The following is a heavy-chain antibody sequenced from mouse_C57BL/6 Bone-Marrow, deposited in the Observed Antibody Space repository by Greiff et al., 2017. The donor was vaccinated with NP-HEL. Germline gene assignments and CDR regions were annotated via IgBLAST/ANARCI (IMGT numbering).Heavy chain of an antibody. CDR2: IWTGGGT. V-gene: IGHV2-9-1*01. CDR1: GFSLTSYA. CDR3: ATLAMDY. J-gene: IGHJ4*01. Sequence: VQVVESGPGLVAPSQSLSITCTVSGFSLTSYAISWVRQPPGKGLEWLGVIWTGGGTNYNSALESRLSINKDNSKSKLFLKMNSLQTDDTARYYCATLAMDYWGQGTSVTVSS.